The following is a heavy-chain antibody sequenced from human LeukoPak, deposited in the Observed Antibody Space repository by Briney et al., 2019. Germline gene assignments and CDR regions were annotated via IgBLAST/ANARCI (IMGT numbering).Heavy chain of an antibody. CDR1: GGSISSYY. V-gene: IGHV4-59*01. D-gene: IGHD6-13*01. CDR2: IYYIGST. Sequence: SETLSLTCTVSGGSISSYYWSWIRQPPGKGLEWIGYIYYIGSTNYNPSLKSRVTISVDTSKNQFSLKLGSVTAADTAVYYCAREPVSSSWYGDRNYYYYYGMDVWGQGTTVTVSS. CDR3: AREPVSSSWYGDRNYYYYYGMDV. J-gene: IGHJ6*02.